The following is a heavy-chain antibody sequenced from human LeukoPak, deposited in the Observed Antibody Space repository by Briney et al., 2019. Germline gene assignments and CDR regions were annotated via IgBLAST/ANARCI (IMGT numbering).Heavy chain of an antibody. J-gene: IGHJ6*03. CDR2: ISTGGGST. CDR3: PKGDYTRARPYYYHMDV. D-gene: IGHD3-3*01. CDR1: GFTFSSYA. Sequence: GGSLRLSCAASGFTFSSYAKAWVRQAPGKGLEWVSAISTGGGSTYYADSVKGRFTISRDNSKNTLCLQMNSLRVEDTAVYYCPKGDYTRARPYYYHMDVWGKGTTVTVSS. V-gene: IGHV3-23*01.